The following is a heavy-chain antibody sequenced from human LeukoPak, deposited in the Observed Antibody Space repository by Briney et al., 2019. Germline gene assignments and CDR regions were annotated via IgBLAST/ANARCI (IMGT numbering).Heavy chain of an antibody. CDR1: GFTFSSYA. CDR3: AKDLRQGAGAEGEYFQH. J-gene: IGHJ1*01. Sequence: SGGSLRLSCAASGFTFSSYAMSWVRQAPGKGLEWVSAISGSGGSTYYADSVKGRFTISRDNSKNTLYLQMNSLRAEDTAVYYCAKDLRQGAGAEGEYFQHWGQGTLVTVSS. D-gene: IGHD6-19*01. CDR2: ISGSGGST. V-gene: IGHV3-23*01.